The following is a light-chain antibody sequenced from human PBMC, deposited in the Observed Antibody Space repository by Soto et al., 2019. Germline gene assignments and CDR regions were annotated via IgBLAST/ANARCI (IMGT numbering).Light chain of an antibody. Sequence: ENVLTQSPGPLSLSQGERATLSCRASQRVSSSYLAWYQQKPGQAPRLLIYGASSRATGIPDRFSGSGSGTDFTLTISRLEPEDFAVYFCQRYGSSPPFTFGQGTKVDIK. CDR1: QRVSSSY. CDR3: QRYGSSPPFT. CDR2: GAS. J-gene: IGKJ2*01. V-gene: IGKV3-20*01.